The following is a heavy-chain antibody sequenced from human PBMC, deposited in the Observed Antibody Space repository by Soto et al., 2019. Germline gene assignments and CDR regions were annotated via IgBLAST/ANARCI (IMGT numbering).Heavy chain of an antibody. D-gene: IGHD3-22*01. CDR2: IKSKTDGGTT. CDR1: GFTFSNYM. J-gene: IGHJ4*02. CDR3: TTQYYYDSSGSLLN. Sequence: GGSLRLSCAASGFTFSNYMVTWVRQAPGKGLEWVGRIKSKTDGGTTDYAAPVKGRFTISGDDSKNTLYLQMNSLKTEDTAVYYCTTQYYYDSSGSLLNWGQGTLVTVSS. V-gene: IGHV3-15*01.